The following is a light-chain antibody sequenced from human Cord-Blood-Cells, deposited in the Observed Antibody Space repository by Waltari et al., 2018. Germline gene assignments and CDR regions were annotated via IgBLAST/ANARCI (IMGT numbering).Light chain of an antibody. CDR3: QQSYRMWT. Sequence: DIQLTQSPSSLSAAVGGTVTITCRASQSISSYLNWYQQKPGKAPKLLLYAASSLQSGVPSRFSGSGSGTDFTLTISSLQPEDFATYYCQQSYRMWTFGQGTKVEIK. CDR1: QSISSY. J-gene: IGKJ1*01. V-gene: IGKV1-39*01. CDR2: AAS.